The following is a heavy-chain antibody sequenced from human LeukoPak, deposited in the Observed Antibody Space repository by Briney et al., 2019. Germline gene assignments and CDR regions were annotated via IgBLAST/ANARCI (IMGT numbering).Heavy chain of an antibody. J-gene: IGHJ4*02. CDR1: GFTFSSYW. CDR2: IKQDGSEK. CDR3: AKGYSSSWDHYFDY. V-gene: IGHV3-7*03. D-gene: IGHD6-13*01. Sequence: GGSLRLSCAASGFTFSSYWMSWVRQAPGKGLEWVANIKQDGSEKYYVDSVKGRFTISRDNAKNSLYLQMNSLRAEDTAVYYCAKGYSSSWDHYFDYWGQGTLVTVSS.